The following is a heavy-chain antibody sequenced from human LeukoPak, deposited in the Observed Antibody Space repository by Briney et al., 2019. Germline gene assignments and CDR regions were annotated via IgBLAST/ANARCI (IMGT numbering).Heavy chain of an antibody. V-gene: IGHV1-18*01. CDR1: GYTFTSYG. D-gene: IGHD3-22*01. Sequence: ASVKVSCKASGYTFTSYGISWVRQAPGQGLEWMGWISAYNGNTNYAQKLQGRVTMTTDTSTSTAYMELRSLRSDDTAVYYCARDLYYYDSSGDIEDYWGQGTLVTVSS. J-gene: IGHJ4*02. CDR3: ARDLYYYDSSGDIEDY. CDR2: ISAYNGNT.